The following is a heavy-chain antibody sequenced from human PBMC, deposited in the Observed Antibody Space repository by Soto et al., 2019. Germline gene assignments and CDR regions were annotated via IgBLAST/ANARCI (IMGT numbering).Heavy chain of an antibody. CDR2: IIPFLGAA. J-gene: IGHJ4*02. V-gene: IGHV1-69*01. D-gene: IGHD5-12*01. Sequence: QVQLVQSGAEVRKPGSSVQVSCKASGGTFDNYAIVWVRQAPGQGLEWVGVIIPFLGAANYAQKFQDKVTITSDASTGTAYMGLSSLTSEDTAVYYCARVAPWLGYYFDYWGQGTLVTVSS. CDR3: ARVAPWLGYYFDY. CDR1: GGTFDNYA.